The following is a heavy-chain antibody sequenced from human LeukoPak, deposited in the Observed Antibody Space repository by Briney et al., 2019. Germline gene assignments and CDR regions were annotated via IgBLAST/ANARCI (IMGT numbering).Heavy chain of an antibody. D-gene: IGHD3-10*01. CDR3: SRAPRRSSSESSLDY. J-gene: IGHJ4*02. CDR1: GFTFSSYW. Sequence: GGSLGLSCAASGFTFSSYWMHWVRQVPGKGLVWVSRINSDGSSTSYADSVKGRFTISRDNAKNTLYLQMNSLRAEDTAMYYCSRAPRRSSSESSLDYWGQGTLVTVSS. CDR2: INSDGSST. V-gene: IGHV3-74*01.